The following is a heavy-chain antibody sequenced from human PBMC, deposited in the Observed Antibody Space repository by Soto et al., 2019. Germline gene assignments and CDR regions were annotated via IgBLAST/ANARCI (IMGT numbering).Heavy chain of an antibody. CDR3: VRASYDFGDAADPAAGYFFDD. V-gene: IGHV4-34*01. CDR2: INHSGST. D-gene: IGHD3-10*01. J-gene: IGHJ4*02. Sequence: YLTCAVYGWSFRGYYWSWIRQPPGKGLEWIGEINHSGSTNYNPSLKSRVTISVDTSKNQFSLKLSSVTAADTAVYYCVRASYDFGDAADPAAGYFFDDWGQGNLVTVYS. CDR1: GWSFRGYY.